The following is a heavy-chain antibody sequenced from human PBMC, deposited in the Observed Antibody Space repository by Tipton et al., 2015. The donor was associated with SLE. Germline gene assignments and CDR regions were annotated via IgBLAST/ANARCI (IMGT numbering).Heavy chain of an antibody. D-gene: IGHD2-2*03. J-gene: IGHJ3*02. CDR2: IYHSGST. V-gene: IGHV4-4*02. CDR3: AGEAGWIEDAFNI. Sequence: TLSLTCAVSGDSISSSKCWSWDSQSPGKGQEWIAEIYHSGSTNYNPSLTNRVTISVDTSKNQFSLKLSSVTAADTAVYYWAGEAGWIEDAFNILCQGTMVTVSS. CDR1: GDSISSSKC.